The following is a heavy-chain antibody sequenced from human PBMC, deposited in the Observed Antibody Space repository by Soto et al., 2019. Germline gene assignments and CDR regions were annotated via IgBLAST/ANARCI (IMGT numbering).Heavy chain of an antibody. CDR3: AKKPNGFDS. CDR1: GLTYSRHA. V-gene: IGHV3-23*01. Sequence: EVQLLESGGGLVQPGGSLRLSCAASGLTYSRHAMAWVRQAPGKGLEWLSSISESSSSTYYADSVKGRFTISKDNSKNMVYLQMNSLRAEDTPVYYCAKKPNGFDSWGQGTLVTVSS. CDR2: ISESSSST. J-gene: IGHJ5*01.